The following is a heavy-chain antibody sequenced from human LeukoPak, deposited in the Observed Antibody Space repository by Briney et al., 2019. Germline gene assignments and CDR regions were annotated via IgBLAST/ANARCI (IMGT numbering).Heavy chain of an antibody. V-gene: IGHV4-39*07. CDR3: ARDPRTPLEDYYYGMDV. J-gene: IGHJ6*02. Sequence: SETLSLTCTVSGGFVSNSRVYWAWIRQTPGEGLEWIGSIYNNGRTYYSPSLKSRITISVDTPNNHFSLKLTSVTAADTALYYCARDPRTPLEDYYYGMDVWGQGTTVTVSS. CDR1: GGFVSNSRVY. D-gene: IGHD2-15*01. CDR2: IYNNGRT.